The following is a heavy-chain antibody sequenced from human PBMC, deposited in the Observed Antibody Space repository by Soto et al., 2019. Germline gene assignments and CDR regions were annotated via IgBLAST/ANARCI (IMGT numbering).Heavy chain of an antibody. D-gene: IGHD6-13*01. CDR1: GFTFSRYA. CDR2: ISGSGGST. V-gene: IGHV3-23*01. Sequence: GGSLRLSCAASGFTFSRYAMSWVRQAPGKGLEWVSAISGSGGSTYYADSVKGRFTISRDNSKNTLYLQMNSLRAEDTAVYYCARDLRYSSSWYGSWGQGTLVTVSS. J-gene: IGHJ5*02. CDR3: ARDLRYSSSWYGS.